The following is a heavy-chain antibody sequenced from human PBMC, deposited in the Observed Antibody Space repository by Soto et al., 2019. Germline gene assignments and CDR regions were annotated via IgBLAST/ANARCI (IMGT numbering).Heavy chain of an antibody. V-gene: IGHV4-39*01. Sequence: TSETLSLTCTVSGGSISSSSYYWGWLRPPPGTGLEWIGSIYYSGNSYYNPSPHSPVTISVDTSKNQFSLKLSSVTPADTAVYYCARHHYSSGFDWGQGTLVTVSS. CDR2: IYYSGNS. D-gene: IGHD6-19*01. J-gene: IGHJ4*02. CDR1: GGSISSSSYY. CDR3: ARHHYSSGFD.